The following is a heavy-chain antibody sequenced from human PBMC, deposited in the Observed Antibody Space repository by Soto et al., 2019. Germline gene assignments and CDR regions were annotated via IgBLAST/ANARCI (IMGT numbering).Heavy chain of an antibody. Sequence: SETLSLTCTVSGGSISSYRWSWIRQPAGKGLEWIGRLNNYGNTKYNPSLKNRVTISVDTSKNQFSLKLSSVTAADTAVYYCARLRPTDGWWEFANHYGMDVWGQGTPVTVSS. CDR1: GGSISSYR. D-gene: IGHD2-15*01. CDR2: LNNYGNT. J-gene: IGHJ6*02. V-gene: IGHV4-4*07. CDR3: ARLRPTDGWWEFANHYGMDV.